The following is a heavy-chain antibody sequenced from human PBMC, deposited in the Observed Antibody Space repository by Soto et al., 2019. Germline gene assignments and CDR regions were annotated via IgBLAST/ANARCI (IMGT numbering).Heavy chain of an antibody. J-gene: IGHJ4*02. Sequence: SEPLSLTCTVSGDPVSSDDFYWTWIRQPPGKGLEWIGYISSSGNSNYNPSLKSRVTMSLETSTNQFSLKSTSVTPADTAVYYCARDIRGFSRAFDYWGQGALVTVSS. CDR3: ARDIRGFSRAFDY. D-gene: IGHD5-18*01. V-gene: IGHV4-61*08. CDR1: GDPVSSDDFY. CDR2: ISSSGNS.